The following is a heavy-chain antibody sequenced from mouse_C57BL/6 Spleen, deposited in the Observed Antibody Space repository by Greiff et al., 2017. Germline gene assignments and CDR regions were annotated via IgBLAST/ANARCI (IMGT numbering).Heavy chain of an antibody. Sequence: QVQLQQSGAALMKPGASVKLSCKAPGYPFPGSWLAWVKQRPGHGLEWIGEFLPGSGSTNYNEKFKGKATFTADTSSNTAYMQLSSLTTEDPAIYYCARRPDGNYVRYCDYWGQGTTLTVSS. J-gene: IGHJ2*01. V-gene: IGHV1-9*01. CDR2: FLPGSGST. CDR1: GYPFPGSW. D-gene: IGHD2-1*01. CDR3: ARRPDGNYVRYCDY.